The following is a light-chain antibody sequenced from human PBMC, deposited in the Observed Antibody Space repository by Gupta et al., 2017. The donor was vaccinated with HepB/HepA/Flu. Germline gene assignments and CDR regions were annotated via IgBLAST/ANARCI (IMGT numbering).Light chain of an antibody. CDR1: SSNIGNNY. CDR2: DNN. CDR3: GTWDSSLSAVSGV. Sequence: QSVLTQPPSVSAAPGQKVTISCSGSSSNIGNNYVSWYQQLPGTAPKLLIYDNNKRPSGIPDRFSGSKSGTSATLGITGLQTGDEADDYCGTWDSSLSAVSGVFGTGTKVTVI. J-gene: IGLJ1*01. V-gene: IGLV1-51*01.